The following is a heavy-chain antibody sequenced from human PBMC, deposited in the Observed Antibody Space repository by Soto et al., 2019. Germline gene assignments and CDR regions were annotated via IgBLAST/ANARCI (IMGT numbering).Heavy chain of an antibody. CDR3: AMLGAPVTDIVTDY. CDR1: GFTFSSYG. CDR2: ISYDGSNK. V-gene: IGHV3-30*03. J-gene: IGHJ4*02. Sequence: GGSLRLSCAASGFTFSSYGMHWVRQAPGKGLEWVAVISYDGSNKYYADSVKGRFTISRDNSKNTLYLQMNSLRAEDTAVYYCAMLGAPVTDIVTDYWGRGTLVTVSS. D-gene: IGHD5-12*01.